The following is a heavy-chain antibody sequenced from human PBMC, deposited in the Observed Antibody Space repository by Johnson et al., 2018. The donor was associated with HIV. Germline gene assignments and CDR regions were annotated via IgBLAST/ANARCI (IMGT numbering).Heavy chain of an antibody. J-gene: IGHJ3*02. CDR2: ISWNSGSI. CDR3: AKDVGYSSSREGAFDI. CDR1: GFTFDDYA. D-gene: IGHD6-13*01. V-gene: IGHV3-9*01. Sequence: EVQLVESGGGLVQPGRSLRLSCAASGFTFDDYAMHWVRQAPGKGLEWVSGISWNSGSIGYADSVKGRFTISRDNAKNSLYLQMNSLRAEDTALYYCAKDVGYSSSREGAFDIWGQGTMVTVSS.